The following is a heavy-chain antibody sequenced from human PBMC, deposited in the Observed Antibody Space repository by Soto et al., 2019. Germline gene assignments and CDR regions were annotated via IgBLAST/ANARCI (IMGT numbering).Heavy chain of an antibody. CDR3: AKSSSSWYGGYYYGMDV. CDR2: ISGSGGST. Sequence: GGSLRLSCAASGFTFSSYAMSWVRQAPGKGLEWVSAISGSGGSTYYADSVKGRFTISRDNSKNTLYLQMNSLRAEDTAVYYCAKSSSSWYGGYYYGMDVWGQGTTVTVS. V-gene: IGHV3-23*01. CDR1: GFTFSSYA. D-gene: IGHD6-13*01. J-gene: IGHJ6*02.